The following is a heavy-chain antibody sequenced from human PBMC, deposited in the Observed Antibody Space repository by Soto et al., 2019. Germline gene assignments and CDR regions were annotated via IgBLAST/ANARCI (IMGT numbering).Heavy chain of an antibody. V-gene: IGHV3-23*01. D-gene: IGHD6-19*01. CDR1: GFNFKKFA. Sequence: EVQLLESGGGVVQPGGPLRLSCVASGFNFKKFAMAWVRQAPGEGLEWVSGISCCGGSTSYADSVKGRFSTARDDSKNTLSLQMNGLRVEDTAQYFCAKADGEQWLIPHLDNWGQGTLVTVS. CDR2: ISCCGGST. CDR3: AKADGEQWLIPHLDN. J-gene: IGHJ4*02.